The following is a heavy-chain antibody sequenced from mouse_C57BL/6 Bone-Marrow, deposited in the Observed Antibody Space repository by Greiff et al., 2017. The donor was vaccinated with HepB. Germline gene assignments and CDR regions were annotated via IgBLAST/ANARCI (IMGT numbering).Heavy chain of an antibody. CDR3: ARGYGNHGYFDV. V-gene: IGHV1-61*01. J-gene: IGHJ1*03. Sequence: QVQLQQPGAELVRPGSSVKLSCKASGYTFTSYWMDWVKQRPGQGLEWIGNIYPSDSETHYNQKFKDKATLTVDKPSSTAYMQLSSLTSEDSAVYYCARGYGNHGYFDVWGTGTTVTVSS. CDR2: IYPSDSET. CDR1: GYTFTSYW. D-gene: IGHD2-10*02.